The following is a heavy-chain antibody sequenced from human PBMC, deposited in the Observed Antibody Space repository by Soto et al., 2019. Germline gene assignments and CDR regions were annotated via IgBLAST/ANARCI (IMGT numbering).Heavy chain of an antibody. Sequence: SCKASGYTFTSYAMHWVRQAPGKGLEWVAVISYDGSNKYYADSVKGRFTISRDNSKNTLYLQMNSLRAEDTAVYYCARPRITIFGVALGWFDPWGQGTLVTVSS. CDR3: ARPRITIFGVALGWFDP. CDR2: ISYDGSNK. J-gene: IGHJ5*02. CDR1: GYTFTSYA. V-gene: IGHV3-30-3*01. D-gene: IGHD3-3*01.